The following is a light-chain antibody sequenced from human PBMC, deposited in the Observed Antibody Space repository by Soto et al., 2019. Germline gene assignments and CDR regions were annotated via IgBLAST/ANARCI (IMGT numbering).Light chain of an antibody. CDR2: DAS. J-gene: IGKJ5*01. V-gene: IGKV3-11*01. CDR3: QQRSNWPLIT. CDR1: QSVSSY. Sequence: EIVLRQSPGTLSLSPGERATLSCRASQSVSSYLAWYQQKPGQAPRLLIYDASNRATGIPARFSGSGSGTDFTLTISSLEPEDFAVYYCQQRSNWPLITFGQGTRLEIK.